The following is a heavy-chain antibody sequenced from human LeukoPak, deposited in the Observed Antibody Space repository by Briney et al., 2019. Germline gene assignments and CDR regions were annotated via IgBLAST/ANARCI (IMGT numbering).Heavy chain of an antibody. CDR3: ARKTYYYDSSGYYYGAYYYYGMDV. CDR2: IYYSGST. D-gene: IGHD3-22*01. CDR1: GGSISSSSYY. Sequence: SETLSLTCTVSGGSISSSSYYWGWIRQPPGKGLEWIGSIYYSGSTNYNPSLKSRVTISVDKSKNQFSLKLSSVTAADTAVYYCARKTYYYDSSGYYYGAYYYYGMDVWGQGTTVTVSS. V-gene: IGHV4-39*07. J-gene: IGHJ6*02.